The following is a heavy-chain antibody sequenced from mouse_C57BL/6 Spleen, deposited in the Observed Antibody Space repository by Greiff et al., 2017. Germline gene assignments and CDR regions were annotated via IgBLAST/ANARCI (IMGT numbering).Heavy chain of an antibody. Sequence: QVQLQQPGAELVKPGASVKLSCKASGYTFTSYCMHWVKQRPGQGLDWIGMIHPNSGSTNYNENFKSKATLTVDKSSSPAYMQLSSLTSEDAAIYYCARRDYDGSSYRYFDVWGTGTTVTVSS. J-gene: IGHJ1*03. CDR2: IHPNSGST. CDR3: ARRDYDGSSYRYFDV. D-gene: IGHD1-1*01. V-gene: IGHV1-64*01. CDR1: GYTFTSYC.